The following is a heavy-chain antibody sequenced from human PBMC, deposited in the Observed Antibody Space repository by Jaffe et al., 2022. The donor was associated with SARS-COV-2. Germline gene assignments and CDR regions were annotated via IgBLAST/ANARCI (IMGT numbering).Heavy chain of an antibody. J-gene: IGHJ2*01. D-gene: IGHD3-22*01. CDR1: GFTFSRYS. CDR2: ISTSTSIT. Sequence: EVQLVESGGGLAQPGGSLRLSCAASGFTFSRYSMNWVRQAPGKGLEWVSYISTSTSITYYADSVKGRFTISRDNAKNSLYLQMNSLRVEDTAVYYCARAPGNYYDGSGYYWYFDLWGRGTLVTVSS. V-gene: IGHV3-48*01. CDR3: ARAPGNYYDGSGYYWYFDL.